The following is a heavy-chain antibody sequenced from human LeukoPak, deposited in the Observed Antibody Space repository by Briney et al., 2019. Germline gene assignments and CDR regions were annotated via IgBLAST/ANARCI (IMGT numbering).Heavy chain of an antibody. D-gene: IGHD1-26*01. CDR3: ARDRWELLFDY. Sequence: GRSLRLSCAASGFTFSSYAMHWVRQAPGKGLEWVAVISYDGSNKYYADSVKGRFTISRDNSKNTLYLQMNSLRAEDTAVYYCARDRWELLFDYWGQGTLVTVSS. CDR2: ISYDGSNK. CDR1: GFTFSSYA. V-gene: IGHV3-30*04. J-gene: IGHJ4*02.